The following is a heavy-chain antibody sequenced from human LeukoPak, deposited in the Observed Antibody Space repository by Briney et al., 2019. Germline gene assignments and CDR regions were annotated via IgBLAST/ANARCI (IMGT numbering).Heavy chain of an antibody. Sequence: GASVKVSCKASGYTFTSYAMNWVRQAPGQGLEWMGWINTNTGNPTYAQGFTGRFVFSLDTSVSTAYLQVSSLKAEDTAAYYCARVSSSEPDAFDIWGQGTMVTVSS. CDR2: INTNTGNP. D-gene: IGHD6-13*01. J-gene: IGHJ3*02. V-gene: IGHV7-4-1*02. CDR3: ARVSSSEPDAFDI. CDR1: GYTFTSYA.